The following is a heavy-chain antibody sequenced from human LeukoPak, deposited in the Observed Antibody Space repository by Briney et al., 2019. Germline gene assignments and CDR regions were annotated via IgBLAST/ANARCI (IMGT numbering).Heavy chain of an antibody. CDR1: GFSFRNYG. Sequence: PGRSLRLSCAASGFSFRNYGMHWVRQAPGKGLEWVALIWYDGSNKYYADSVKGRFTTSRDNSKNTLFLQMNSLTTEDTAVYYCVRGGSALIRRDGWSDPWGQGTLVTVSS. CDR2: IWYDGSNK. V-gene: IGHV3-33*01. J-gene: IGHJ5*02. CDR3: VRGGSALIRRDGWSDP. D-gene: IGHD3-10*01.